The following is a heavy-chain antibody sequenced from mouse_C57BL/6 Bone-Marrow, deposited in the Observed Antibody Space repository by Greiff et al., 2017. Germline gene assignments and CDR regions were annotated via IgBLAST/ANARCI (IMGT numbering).Heavy chain of an antibody. CDR1: GYTFTSYW. J-gene: IGHJ3*01. V-gene: IGHV1-52*01. CDR2: IDPSDSET. CDR3: ARHSSGPWFAY. Sequence: QVQLQQPGAELVRPGSSVKLSCKASGYTFTSYWMHWVKQRPIQGLEWIGNIDPSDSETHYNQKFKDKATLTVDKSSSTAYMQLSSLTSEDSAVYYCARHSSGPWFAYWGQGTLVTVSA. D-gene: IGHD3-2*02.